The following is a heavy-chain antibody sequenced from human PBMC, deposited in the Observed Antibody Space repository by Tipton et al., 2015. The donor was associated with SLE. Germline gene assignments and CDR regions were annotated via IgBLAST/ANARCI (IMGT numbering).Heavy chain of an antibody. D-gene: IGHD6-19*01. CDR1: GFPFSDYY. J-gene: IGHJ4*02. V-gene: IGHV3-11*01. Sequence: SLRLSCAASGFPFSDYYMSWIRQAPGKGLEWVSYISGSGSSTFYADSVKGRFTISRDNGKSSLYLEMNSLRAEDTAFYYCAKDIGGYSSGGMNFWGQGTLVTVSS. CDR3: AKDIGGYSSGGMNF. CDR2: ISGSGSST.